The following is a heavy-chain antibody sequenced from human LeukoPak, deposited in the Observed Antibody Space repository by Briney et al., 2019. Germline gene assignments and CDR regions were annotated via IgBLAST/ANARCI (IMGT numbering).Heavy chain of an antibody. V-gene: IGHV1-18*01. D-gene: IGHD3-22*01. CDR1: GYTFTSYG. J-gene: IGHJ4*02. Sequence: ASVKVSCKASGYTFTSYGISWVRQAPGQGLEWMGWISAYNGNTNYAQKLQGRVTMTTDTSTSTAYMELRSLRSDDTAAYYCARDYYYDSSGYLDYWGQGTLVTVSS. CDR3: ARDYYYDSSGYLDY. CDR2: ISAYNGNT.